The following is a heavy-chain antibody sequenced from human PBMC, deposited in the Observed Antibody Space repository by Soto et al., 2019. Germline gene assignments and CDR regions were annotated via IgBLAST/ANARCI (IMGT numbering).Heavy chain of an antibody. D-gene: IGHD3-22*01. Sequence: GGSLRLSCAASGFTFSNAWINWVRQAPGKGLEWVGRIKSKTDGGTADFAAPVKGRFAISRDDSKSTVYLQMNSLKTEDTAVYYCTTDSYSTIIVVRFDYWGHGTLVTVSS. CDR3: TTDSYSTIIVVRFDY. V-gene: IGHV3-15*07. CDR1: GFTFSNAW. CDR2: IKSKTDGGTA. J-gene: IGHJ4*01.